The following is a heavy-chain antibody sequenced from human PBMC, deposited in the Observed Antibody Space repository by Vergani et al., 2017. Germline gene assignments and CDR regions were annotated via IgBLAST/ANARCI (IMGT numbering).Heavy chain of an antibody. J-gene: IGHJ5*02. CDR3: ARDGPAEYSYGWFDP. V-gene: IGHV1-69*08. CDR1: GGTFSSYT. CDR2: IIPILGIA. D-gene: IGHD5-18*01. Sequence: QVQLVQSGAEVKKPGSSVKVSCKASGGTFSSYTISWVRQAPGQGLEWMGRIIPILGIANYAQKFQGRVTITADKSTSTAYMELSSLRSDDTAVYYCARDGPAEYSYGWFDPWGQGSLVTVSS.